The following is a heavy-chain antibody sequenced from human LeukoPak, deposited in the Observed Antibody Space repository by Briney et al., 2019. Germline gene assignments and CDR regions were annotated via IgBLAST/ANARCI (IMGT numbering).Heavy chain of an antibody. CDR1: GVSISSYY. CDR3: TCHSGWSGPSE. D-gene: IGHD6-19*01. Sequence: PSETLSLTCTVSGVSISSYYWSWIRQPAGKGLEWIGRIYTSGNTHYNPSLKSRVTMSVDTSKNQFSLKLSSVTAADTAVYYCTCHSGWSGPSEWGQGTLVIVSS. J-gene: IGHJ4*02. CDR2: IYTSGNT. V-gene: IGHV4-4*07.